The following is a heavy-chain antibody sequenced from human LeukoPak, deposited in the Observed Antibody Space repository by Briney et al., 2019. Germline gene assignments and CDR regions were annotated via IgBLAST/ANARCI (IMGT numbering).Heavy chain of an antibody. D-gene: IGHD3-16*01. CDR2: INPNSGCT. CDR1: GYTFTGYY. V-gene: IGHV1-2*02. Sequence: ASVKVSCKASGYTFTGYYMHWVRQAPGQGLEWMGWINPNSGCTNYAQKFQGRVTMTRDTSISTAYMELSRLRSDDTAVYYCARASLRLGEFDYWGQGTLVTVSS. J-gene: IGHJ4*02. CDR3: ARASLRLGEFDY.